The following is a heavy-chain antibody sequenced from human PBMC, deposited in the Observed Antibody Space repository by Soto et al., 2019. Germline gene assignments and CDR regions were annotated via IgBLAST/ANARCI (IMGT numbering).Heavy chain of an antibody. Sequence: GASVKVSCKASGYTFTSYGISWVRQAPGQGLEWMGWISAYNGNTNYAQKLQGRVTMTTDTSTSTAYMELRSLRSDDTAVYYCARVRNIAAAGQPSDYYYYGMDVWGQGTTVTVSS. J-gene: IGHJ6*02. CDR3: ARVRNIAAAGQPSDYYYYGMDV. V-gene: IGHV1-18*01. CDR1: GYTFTSYG. CDR2: ISAYNGNT. D-gene: IGHD6-13*01.